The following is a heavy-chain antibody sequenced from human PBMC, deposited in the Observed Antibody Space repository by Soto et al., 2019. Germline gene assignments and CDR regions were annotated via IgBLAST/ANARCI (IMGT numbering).Heavy chain of an antibody. Sequence: KLLETLSLTCSVSGASINNFAYYWGWIRQPPGKGLEWIGTVYYNENTYYNPSLRSRVAISVDTAKNQFSLNLRSVTAADTAVYFCARRERYYGSPGWFDPWGQGTLVTVSS. CDR3: ARRERYYGSPGWFDP. CDR2: VYYNENT. CDR1: GASINNFAYY. J-gene: IGHJ5*01. D-gene: IGHD3-10*01. V-gene: IGHV4-39*01.